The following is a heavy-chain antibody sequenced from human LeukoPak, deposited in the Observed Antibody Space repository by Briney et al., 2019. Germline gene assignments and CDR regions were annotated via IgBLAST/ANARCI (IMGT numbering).Heavy chain of an antibody. CDR3: ARLAGAAHIGSSRDY. V-gene: IGHV5-10-1*01. J-gene: IGHJ4*02. Sequence: GESLKISCKGSGSSFTSYWISWVRQMPGKGLEWMGRIDPSDSYTNYSPSFEGHVTISADKSISTAYLQWSSLKASDTAMYYCARLAGAAHIGSSRDYWGQGTLVTVSS. CDR2: IDPSDSYT. D-gene: IGHD1-26*01. CDR1: GSSFTSYW.